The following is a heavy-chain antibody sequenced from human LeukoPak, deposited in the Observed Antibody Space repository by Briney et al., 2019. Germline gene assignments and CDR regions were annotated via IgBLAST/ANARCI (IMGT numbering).Heavy chain of an antibody. J-gene: IGHJ4*02. V-gene: IGHV4-39*01. CDR3: ARPRRSGSYFYYFDY. CDR1: GGSTSSSSYY. CDR2: IYYSGST. D-gene: IGHD3-10*01. Sequence: SETLSLTCTVSGGSTSSSSYYWGWIRQPPGKGLEWIGSIYYSGSTYYNPSLKSRVTISVDTSKNQFSLKLSSVTAADTAVYYCARPRRSGSYFYYFDYWGQGTLVTVSS.